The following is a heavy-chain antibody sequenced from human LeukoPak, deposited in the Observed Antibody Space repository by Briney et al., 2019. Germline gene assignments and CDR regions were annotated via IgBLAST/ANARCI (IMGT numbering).Heavy chain of an antibody. CDR3: ARGYCTNGVCSSDYFDY. D-gene: IGHD2-8*01. CDR2: IYNSGST. V-gene: IGHV4-31*03. CDR1: GGSTSRGGYY. Sequence: PSETLSLTCTVSGGSTSRGGYYWNWGRQHPGKGLEWTGYIYNSGSTYYNPSLTSRSPLSVDTSKNPFYLKMSSVTAADTAVYYCARGYCTNGVCSSDYFDYWGQGTLVTVSS. J-gene: IGHJ4*02.